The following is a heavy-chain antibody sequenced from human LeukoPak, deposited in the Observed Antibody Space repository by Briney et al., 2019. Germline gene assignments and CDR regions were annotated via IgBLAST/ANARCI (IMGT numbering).Heavy chain of an antibody. V-gene: IGHV3-21*01. CDR3: ARDGDYGEGGGAFDI. CDR2: ISSSSSYI. CDR1: GFTFSSYS. Sequence: GGSLRLSCAASGFTFSSYSMNWVRQAPGKGLEWVSSISSSSSYIYYADSVKGRFTISRDNAKNSLYLQMNSLRAEDTAVYYCARDGDYGEGGGAFDIWGQGTMVTVSS. J-gene: IGHJ3*02. D-gene: IGHD4-17*01.